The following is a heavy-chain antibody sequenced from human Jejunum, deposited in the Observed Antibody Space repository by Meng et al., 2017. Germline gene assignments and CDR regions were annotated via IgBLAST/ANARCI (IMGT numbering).Heavy chain of an antibody. V-gene: IGHV3-33*01. Sequence: QVQLVESGGGVVQPGRSLRLSCAVSGFTFSSYGMHWVRQAPGKGLEWVAVIWFDGSSKYYADSVRDRFTVSRDDSKNTVYLQMNSLRAEDTSLYYCVRDGNHFLDYWGQGTLVTVSS. CDR3: VRDGNHFLDY. CDR2: IWFDGSSK. CDR1: GFTFSSYG. D-gene: IGHD1-14*01. J-gene: IGHJ4*02.